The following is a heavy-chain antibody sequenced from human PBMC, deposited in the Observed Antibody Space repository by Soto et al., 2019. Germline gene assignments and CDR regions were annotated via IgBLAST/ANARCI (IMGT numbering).Heavy chain of an antibody. V-gene: IGHV3-11*01. CDR2: ISSSGSTI. Sequence: QVQLVESGGGLVKPGGSLRLSCAASGFTFSDYYMSWIRQAPGKGLEWVSYISSSGSTIYYADSVKGRFTNSRDNAKNSLYQQMNCLRAEDMAVYYCARERYYGFWSGYCDVYYFDYWGQGTLVTVSS. CDR1: GFTFSDYY. J-gene: IGHJ4*02. D-gene: IGHD3-3*01. CDR3: ARERYYGFWSGYCDVYYFDY.